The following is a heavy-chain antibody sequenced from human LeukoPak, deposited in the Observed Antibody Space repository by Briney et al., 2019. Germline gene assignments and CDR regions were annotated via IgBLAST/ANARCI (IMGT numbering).Heavy chain of an antibody. CDR3: ARLLGNAFGT. CDR1: GYSFTNYW. V-gene: IGHV5-51*01. CDR2: IYPSDPDT. D-gene: IGHD3-16*01. J-gene: IGHJ3*02. Sequence: GESLKISCKGSGYSFTNYWIGWVRQMPGKGLECMGIIYPSDPDTKYSPSFQGQVTISADKSINTAYLQWSSLKASDTAMYYCARLLGNAFGTWGQGTMVTVSS.